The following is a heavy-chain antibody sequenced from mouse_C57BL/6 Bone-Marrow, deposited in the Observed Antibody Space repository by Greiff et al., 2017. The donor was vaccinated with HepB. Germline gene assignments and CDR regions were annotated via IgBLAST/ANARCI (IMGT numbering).Heavy chain of an antibody. CDR3: ARSNYYGSTLFAY. CDR1: GYTFTSYG. J-gene: IGHJ3*01. V-gene: IGHV1-81*01. Sequence: QVQLKESGAELARPGASVKLSCKASGYTFTSYGISWVKQRTGQGLEWIGEIYPRSGNTYYNEKFKGKATLTADKSSSTAYMELRSLTSEDSAVYFCARSNYYGSTLFAYWGQGTLVTVSA. D-gene: IGHD1-1*01. CDR2: IYPRSGNT.